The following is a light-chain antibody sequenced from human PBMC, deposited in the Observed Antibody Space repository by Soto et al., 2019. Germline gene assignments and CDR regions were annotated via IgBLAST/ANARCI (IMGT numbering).Light chain of an antibody. CDR2: EVS. CDR3: SSYTSSSTLV. J-gene: IGLJ1*01. CDR1: SXDVGGYNY. V-gene: IGLV2-14*01. Sequence: QSALTQPGSVSGSPGQSITISCTGTSXDVGGYNYVSWYQQHPGKAPKLMIYEVSNRPSGVSNRFSGSKSGNTASLTISGLQAEDEADYYCSSYTSSSTLVFGTGTKVTV.